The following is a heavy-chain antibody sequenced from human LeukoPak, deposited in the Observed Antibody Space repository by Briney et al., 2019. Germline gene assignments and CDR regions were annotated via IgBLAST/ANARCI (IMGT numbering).Heavy chain of an antibody. CDR2: IASKTDGGAT. D-gene: IGHD3-22*01. Sequence: PGGSLRLSCSASGLTVTNAWMNWVRQAPGEGLDWVGRIASKTDGGATDYAAPVKGRFTISRDDSKNTLYLQMNRLTSEDTAVYYCAQGSGFYYDYWGQGTLVTVSS. J-gene: IGHJ4*02. CDR1: GLTVTNAW. CDR3: AQGSGFYYDY. V-gene: IGHV3-15*07.